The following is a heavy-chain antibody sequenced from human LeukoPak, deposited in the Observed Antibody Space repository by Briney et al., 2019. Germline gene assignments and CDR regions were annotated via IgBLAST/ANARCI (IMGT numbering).Heavy chain of an antibody. V-gene: IGHV4-34*01. J-gene: IGHJ5*02. CDR3: ARGGVAYDFWSGYYQGANWVDP. CDR1: GGSFSGYY. D-gene: IGHD3-3*01. CDR2: INHSGST. Sequence: SETLSLTCAVYGGSFSGYYWSWIRQPPGKGLEWIGEINHSGSTNYNPSLNSRVTISVDTSKNQYSLKLSFVTAANTAVYCCARGGVAYDFWSGYYQGANWVDPWGQGTLVTVSS.